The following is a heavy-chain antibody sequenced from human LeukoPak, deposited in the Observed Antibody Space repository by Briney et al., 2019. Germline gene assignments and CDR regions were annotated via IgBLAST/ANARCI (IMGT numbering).Heavy chain of an antibody. D-gene: IGHD2-15*01. Sequence: PGGSLRLSCAASGFTFSSYAMSWVRQAPGKGLEWVSAISGSGDSTYYGDSVKGRFTISRDNSKNTLYLQMNSLRAEDTAMYYCAKSGSQFCSDGNCYFDYWGQGTLVTVSS. CDR3: AKSGSQFCSDGNCYFDY. CDR1: GFTFSSYA. J-gene: IGHJ4*02. CDR2: ISGSGDST. V-gene: IGHV3-23*01.